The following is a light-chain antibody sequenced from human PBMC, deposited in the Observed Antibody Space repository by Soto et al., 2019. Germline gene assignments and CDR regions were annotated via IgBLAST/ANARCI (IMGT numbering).Light chain of an antibody. J-gene: IGLJ3*02. Sequence: QSVLTQPRSVSGSPGQSVTISCTGTSSDVGGYNYVSWYQQHPGKAPKLMIYDVSKRPSGVTHRFSCTKSGNTAPLTTSWLQAEDEADYYCCSNAGSYRLVFGGGTKLTVL. CDR1: SSDVGGYNY. V-gene: IGLV2-11*01. CDR2: DVS. CDR3: CSNAGSYRLV.